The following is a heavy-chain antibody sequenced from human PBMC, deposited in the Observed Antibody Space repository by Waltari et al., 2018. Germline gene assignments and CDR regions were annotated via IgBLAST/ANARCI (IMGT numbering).Heavy chain of an antibody. CDR2: VHHSGKT. Sequence: QVQLQESGQGLVKPSGTLSLTCAVSGDSISGNYWWSWVRQSPEKGLEWIGPVHHSGKTHYNPSRQSRVAISVDKPKNQFSLNLNSVTAADTAIYYCAGDRAIGLFFDYWGRGTLVTVSS. D-gene: IGHD2-2*01. CDR3: AGDRAIGLFFDY. CDR1: GDSISGNYW. V-gene: IGHV4-4*02. J-gene: IGHJ4*02.